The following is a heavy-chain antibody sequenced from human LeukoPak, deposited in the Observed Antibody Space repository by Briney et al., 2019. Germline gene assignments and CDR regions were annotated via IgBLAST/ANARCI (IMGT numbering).Heavy chain of an antibody. J-gene: IGHJ4*02. CDR3: ASLSYEPRVLFGESDY. V-gene: IGHV3-48*03. D-gene: IGHD3-10*01. Sequence: GRSMRLSCAASGFTFSSYEMNWVRQAPGKGLEWVSYISSSGSTIYYADSVKGRFTISRDNAKNSLYLQMNSLRDKDTAVYYCASLSYEPRVLFGESDYWGQGTLVTVSS. CDR2: ISSSGSTI. CDR1: GFTFSSYE.